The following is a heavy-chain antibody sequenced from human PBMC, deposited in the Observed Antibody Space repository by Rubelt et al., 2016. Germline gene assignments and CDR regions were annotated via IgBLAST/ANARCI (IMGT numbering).Heavy chain of an antibody. D-gene: IGHD5-12*01. CDR2: INPNSGGT. CDR3: ARGNSGYDYGLDY. J-gene: IGHJ4*02. Sequence: QVQLVQSGAEVKKPGASVKVSCKASGYTFTGYYMHWVRQAPGQGLEWMGWINPNSGGTNWALKFKGRVTLTREASVGTAYMGRSRLTSDDTAVYYCARGNSGYDYGLDYWGQGTLVTVSS. CDR1: GYTFTGYY. V-gene: IGHV1-2*02.